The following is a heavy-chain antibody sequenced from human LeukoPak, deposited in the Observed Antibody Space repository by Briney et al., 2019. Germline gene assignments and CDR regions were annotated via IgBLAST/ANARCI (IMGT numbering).Heavy chain of an antibody. J-gene: IGHJ4*02. V-gene: IGHV3-74*01. CDR3: ARVTAWSGYYFLDY. D-gene: IGHD3-3*01. CDR2: INSDGSNT. CDR1: GFTFSTYW. Sequence: GGSLRLSCAASGFTFSTYWMHWVRQAPGKGLVWVSRINSDGSNTNYADSVKGRSTISRDNAKNTLFLQMNSLRAEDTAVYYCARVTAWSGYYFLDYWGQGTLVAVSS.